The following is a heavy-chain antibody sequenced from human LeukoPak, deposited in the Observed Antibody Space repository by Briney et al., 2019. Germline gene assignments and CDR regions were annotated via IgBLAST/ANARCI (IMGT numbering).Heavy chain of an antibody. V-gene: IGHV3-74*01. CDR2: INSDGSST. Sequence: PGGSLRLSCAASGFTFSSYSMNWVRQAPGKGLVWVSRINSDGSSTSYADSVKGRFTISRDNAKNTLYLQMNSLRAEDTAVYYCARAPGGNDAFDIWGQGTMVTVSS. J-gene: IGHJ3*02. D-gene: IGHD3-16*01. CDR1: GFTFSSYS. CDR3: ARAPGGNDAFDI.